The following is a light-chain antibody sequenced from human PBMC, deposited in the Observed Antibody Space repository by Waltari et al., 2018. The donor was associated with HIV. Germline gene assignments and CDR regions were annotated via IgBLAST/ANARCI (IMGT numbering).Light chain of an antibody. CDR2: AAS. CDR3: QQYGSSLWT. CDR1: QSVSSSH. J-gene: IGKJ1*01. V-gene: IGKV3-20*01. Sequence: EIVLTQSPGTLSLSPGERVILSCRASQSVSSSHLAWYQQKPGQAPRLVIYAASSRATGIPDRFSGGGSGTDFTLTISRLEPEDFAVYYCQQYGSSLWTFGQGTKVEAK.